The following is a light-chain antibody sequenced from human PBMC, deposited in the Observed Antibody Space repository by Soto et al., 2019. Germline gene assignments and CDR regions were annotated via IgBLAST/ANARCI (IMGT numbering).Light chain of an antibody. CDR1: QSVSSSY. V-gene: IGKV3-20*01. Sequence: EIVMTQSPATLSASPGERATLSCRASQSVSSSYLAWYQQKPGQAPRLLIYGASSRATGIPDRFSGSGSGTDFSLTISRLEPEDFPVYYCQQYGSSPRTFGQGTKVDIK. CDR3: QQYGSSPRT. CDR2: GAS. J-gene: IGKJ1*01.